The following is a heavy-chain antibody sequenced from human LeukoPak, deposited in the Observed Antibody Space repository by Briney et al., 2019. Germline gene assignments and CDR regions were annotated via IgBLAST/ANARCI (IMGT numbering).Heavy chain of an antibody. CDR3: AKAPNRYSSGWLTFDY. CDR2: ISWNSGSI. V-gene: IGHV3-9*01. J-gene: IGHJ4*02. D-gene: IGHD6-19*01. CDR1: GFTFDDYA. Sequence: GGSLRLSCAASGFTFDDYAMHWVRQAPGKGLEWVSGISWNSGSIGYADSVKGRFTISRDNAKNFLYLQMNSLRAEDTALYYCAKAPNRYSSGWLTFDYWGQGTLVTVSS.